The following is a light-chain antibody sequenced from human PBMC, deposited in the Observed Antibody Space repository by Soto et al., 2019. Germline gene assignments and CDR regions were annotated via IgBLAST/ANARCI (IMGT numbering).Light chain of an antibody. Sequence: QSALTQPASVSGSPGQSITISCTGTSSDVGGYNYLSWYQQHPGKAPKLMIYDVSNRPSGVSNRFSGSKSGNTASLTISGLQAEDEADYYGSSYTSSSTLYVVGTGTKLTVL. V-gene: IGLV2-14*01. CDR3: SSYTSSSTLYV. CDR2: DVS. J-gene: IGLJ1*01. CDR1: SSDVGGYNY.